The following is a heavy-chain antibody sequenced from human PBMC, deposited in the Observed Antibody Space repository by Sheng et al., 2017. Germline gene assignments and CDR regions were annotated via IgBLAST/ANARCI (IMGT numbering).Heavy chain of an antibody. V-gene: IGHV3-7*01. Sequence: DVQLVESGGGLVQPGGSLRLSCAASGFTFSSYWMTWIRQAPGKGLEWVAKIKQDGSEEHYMDSVKGRFTISRDNVRNSLYLQMNTLGAEDTAVYFCARFSRRPKTVAGFFDFWGRGTLVTV. CDR2: IKQDGSEE. D-gene: IGHD6-19*01. J-gene: IGHJ4*02. CDR1: GFTFSSYW. CDR3: ARFSRRPKTVAGFFDF.